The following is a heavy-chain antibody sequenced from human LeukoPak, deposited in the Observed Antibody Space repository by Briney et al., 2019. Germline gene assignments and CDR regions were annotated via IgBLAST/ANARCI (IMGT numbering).Heavy chain of an antibody. V-gene: IGHV3-13*01. D-gene: IGHD3-22*01. J-gene: IGHJ3*02. Sequence: GGSLRLSCAASGFTFSSYDMHWVRQATGKGLEWVSAIGTAGDTYYADSVKGRFTISRDNSKNTLYLQMNSLRAEDTAVYYCARARNYYDSSDYYYEGDAFDIWGQGTMVTVSS. CDR3: ARARNYYDSSDYYYEGDAFDI. CDR1: GFTFSSYD. CDR2: IGTAGDT.